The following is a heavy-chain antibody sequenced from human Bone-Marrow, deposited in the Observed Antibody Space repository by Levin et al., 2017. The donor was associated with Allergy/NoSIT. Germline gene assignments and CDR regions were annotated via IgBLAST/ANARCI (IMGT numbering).Heavy chain of an antibody. Sequence: GESLKISCAASGFTFSHYAMHWVRQAPGKGLEWVALISYNGGNKYYADSVDGRFSISRDSSKNTLYLQLNSLRAEDTAAYYCARESLEYSSSLVVYYFDYWGQGTLVTVSS. D-gene: IGHD6-6*01. CDR3: ARESLEYSSSLVVYYFDY. V-gene: IGHV3-30-3*01. CDR1: GFTFSHYA. CDR2: ISYNGGNK. J-gene: IGHJ4*02.